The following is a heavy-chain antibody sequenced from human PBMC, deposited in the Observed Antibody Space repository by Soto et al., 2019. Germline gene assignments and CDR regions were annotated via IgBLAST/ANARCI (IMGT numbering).Heavy chain of an antibody. D-gene: IGHD2-8*01. CDR2: TFYSGST. CDR3: ARLQYCTHGLCSRYSGPYDY. Sequence: PSITCSFSGDSLINGNYYWGWIRQHPGKGLEWIGYTFYSGSTYYHPSLESRVSISVDTSKNQFSLKLSSVTAADTAVYYCARLQYCTHGLCSRYSGPYDYWGQGTLVTVSS. V-gene: IGHV4-31*03. J-gene: IGHJ4*02. CDR1: GDSLINGNYY.